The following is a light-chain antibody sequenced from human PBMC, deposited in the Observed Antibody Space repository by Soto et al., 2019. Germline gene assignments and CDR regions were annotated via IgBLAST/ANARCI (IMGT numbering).Light chain of an antibody. Sequence: TMMTQSRDTRSVCLGERATLSFRASQSLRSSLPWYQQKAGQARRLLIYGASPRATGIPARFSGSGCGTEFSFTISSLQSDDFPAYYCKQSKNWPRITLGQGTRLEIK. CDR2: GAS. V-gene: IGKV3-15*01. CDR1: QSLRSS. CDR3: KQSKNWPRIT. J-gene: IGKJ5*01.